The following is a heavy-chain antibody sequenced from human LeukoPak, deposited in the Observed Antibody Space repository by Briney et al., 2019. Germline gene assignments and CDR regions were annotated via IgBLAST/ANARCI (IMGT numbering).Heavy chain of an antibody. CDR3: ARGGAAAGPYLFEY. D-gene: IGHD6-13*01. J-gene: IGHJ4*02. V-gene: IGHV4-34*01. Sequence: PSETLSLTCAVYGGSFSGYYWSWIRQPPGKGLEWIGEINHSGRTNYNPSLKSRVTISVDPTKNQFSMKLSSVTAEDTAVYYGARGGAAAGPYLFEYWGQGTLVTVSS. CDR2: INHSGRT. CDR1: GGSFSGYY.